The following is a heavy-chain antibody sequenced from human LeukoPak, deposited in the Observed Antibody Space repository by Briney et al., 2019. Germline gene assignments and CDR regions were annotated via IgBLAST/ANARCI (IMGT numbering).Heavy chain of an antibody. D-gene: IGHD6-19*01. J-gene: IGHJ5*02. CDR1: GFTFSNYW. Sequence: GGSLRLSSAASGFTFSNYWMHWVRQAPGKGLVWVSRINDDGSSTNYADSVKGRFTISRDNAKNTLYLLMNSLTPEDTAVYYCARGGWSGNWFDPWGQGTPVTVSS. CDR3: ARGGWSGNWFDP. V-gene: IGHV3-74*01. CDR2: INDDGSST.